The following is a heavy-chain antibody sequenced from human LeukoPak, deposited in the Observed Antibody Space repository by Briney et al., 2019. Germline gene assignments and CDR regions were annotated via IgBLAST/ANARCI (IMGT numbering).Heavy chain of an antibody. Sequence: GASVKVSCKASGYTFTSYGISWVRQAPGQGLEWMGWISAYNGNTNYAQKLQGRVTMTTDTSTSTAYMELRSLRSDDTAVYYCAITSSGVVVAARGNYFDYWGQGTLVTVSS. CDR1: GYTFTSYG. J-gene: IGHJ4*02. CDR3: AITSSGVVVAARGNYFDY. V-gene: IGHV1-18*01. D-gene: IGHD2-15*01. CDR2: ISAYNGNT.